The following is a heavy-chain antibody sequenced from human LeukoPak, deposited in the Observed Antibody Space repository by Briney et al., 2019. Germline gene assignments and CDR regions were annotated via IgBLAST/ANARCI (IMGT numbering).Heavy chain of an antibody. CDR3: ARERNYYGSGSLDY. CDR2: ISHDGHNI. V-gene: IGHV3-30*04. CDR1: GFTFSSYA. J-gene: IGHJ4*02. D-gene: IGHD3-10*01. Sequence: PGGSLRLSCAASGFTFSSYAMHWVRQAPGKGLEWVAVISHDGHNIYYADSVKGRFTISRDNSKYMVYLQMNSLRAEDAAVYYCARERNYYGSGSLDYWGQGTLVTVSS.